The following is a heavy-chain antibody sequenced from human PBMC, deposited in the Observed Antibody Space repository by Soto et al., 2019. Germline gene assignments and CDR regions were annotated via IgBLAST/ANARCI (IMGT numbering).Heavy chain of an antibody. D-gene: IGHD6-13*01. CDR1: GFTFDDYA. J-gene: IGHJ1*01. V-gene: IGHV3-9*01. Sequence: EVQLVESGGGLVQPGRSLRLSCAASGFTFDDYAMHWVRQAPGKGLEWVSGISWSSGSIGYADSVKGRFTISRDNAKNSRYLQMNSLRAEEAALYYFEKGLYNSSWYWPAEHWGQGTLVTVSS. CDR2: ISWSSGSI. CDR3: EKGLYNSSWYWPAEH.